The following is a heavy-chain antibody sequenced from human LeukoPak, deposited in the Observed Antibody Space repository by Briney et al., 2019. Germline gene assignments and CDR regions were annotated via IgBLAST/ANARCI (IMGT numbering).Heavy chain of an antibody. CDR2: IYPGDSDT. V-gene: IGHV5-51*01. Sequence: GESLKISCKGSGYSFTTFWIAWVRQMPGKGLEWMGIIYPGDSDTRYSPSFQGQVTISADKSINTAYLQWSSLKASDTAMYYCARIKAQMERPPDAFDIWGQGTMVTVSS. J-gene: IGHJ3*02. CDR1: GYSFTTFW. D-gene: IGHD1-1*01. CDR3: ARIKAQMERPPDAFDI.